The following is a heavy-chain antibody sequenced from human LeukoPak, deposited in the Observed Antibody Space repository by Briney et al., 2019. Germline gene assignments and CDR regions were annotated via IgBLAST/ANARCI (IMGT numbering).Heavy chain of an antibody. V-gene: IGHV4-59*01. CDR2: IYYSGST. CDR1: GGSISSYY. CDR3: ARDPGDGWYFDL. D-gene: IGHD7-27*01. Sequence: SETLSLTCAVSGGSISSYYWSWLRQPPGKGLEWIGYIYYSGSTNYNPSLKSRVTISVDTSKNQFSLKLSSVTAADTAVYYCARDPGDGWYFDLWGRGTLVTVSS. J-gene: IGHJ2*01.